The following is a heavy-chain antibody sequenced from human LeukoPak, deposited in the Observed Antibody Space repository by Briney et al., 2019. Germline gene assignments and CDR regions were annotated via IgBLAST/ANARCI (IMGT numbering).Heavy chain of an antibody. Sequence: SETLSLTCTVSGGSISSYYWSWIRQPPGKGLEWIGYIYYSGNSNYNPSLKSRVTISADTSKNEFSLKLSSVTAADTAIYCCATRSTGVAATFDSWGQGALVTVSS. V-gene: IGHV4-59*01. CDR3: ATRSTGVAATFDS. CDR2: IYYSGNS. J-gene: IGHJ4*02. CDR1: GGSISSYY. D-gene: IGHD2-15*01.